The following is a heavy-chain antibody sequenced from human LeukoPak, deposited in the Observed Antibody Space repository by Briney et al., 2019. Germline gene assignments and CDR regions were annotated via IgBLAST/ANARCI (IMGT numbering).Heavy chain of an antibody. J-gene: IGHJ4*02. V-gene: IGHV4-59*08. CDR3: ARVYPMRGPFDS. CDR2: IYYSGST. Sequence: SETLSLTCTVSGASISTYYWSWIRQPPRKGLEWIGYIYYSGSTNYNPPLKSRVTISVDTSKNLFSLKLTSVTAADTAMYYCARVYPMRGPFDSWGQGTLVTVSS. D-gene: IGHD3-22*01. CDR1: GASISTYY.